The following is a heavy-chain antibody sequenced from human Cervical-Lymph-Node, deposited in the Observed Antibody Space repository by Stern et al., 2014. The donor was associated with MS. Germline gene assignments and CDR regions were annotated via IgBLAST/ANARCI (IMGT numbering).Heavy chain of an antibody. V-gene: IGHV1-69*01. J-gene: IGHJ6*02. Sequence: VQLVESGAEVKKPGSSLKVSCKASGDTFSRFAFSWVRQTPGQGLEWMGGINPMSGTTIYAQKFQCRVTVTADESTGTANMEMTSLTYEDTAVYYCAGTTSAWDNPFHFYGMDVWGQGTTVTVSS. D-gene: IGHD6-19*01. CDR1: GDTFSRFA. CDR3: AGTTSAWDNPFHFYGMDV. CDR2: INPMSGTT.